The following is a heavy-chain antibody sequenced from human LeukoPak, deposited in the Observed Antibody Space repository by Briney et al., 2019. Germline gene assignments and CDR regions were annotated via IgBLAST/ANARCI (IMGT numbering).Heavy chain of an antibody. Sequence: SVKVSCKASGGTFSSYAISWVRQAPGQGLEWMGGIIPIFGTANYAQKFQGRVTITADESTSTAYMELSSLRSEDTAVYYCARGGGYRAGPFDYWGQGTLVAVPS. CDR1: GGTFSSYA. CDR3: ARGGGYRAGPFDY. CDR2: IIPIFGTA. V-gene: IGHV1-69*01. J-gene: IGHJ4*02. D-gene: IGHD5-24*01.